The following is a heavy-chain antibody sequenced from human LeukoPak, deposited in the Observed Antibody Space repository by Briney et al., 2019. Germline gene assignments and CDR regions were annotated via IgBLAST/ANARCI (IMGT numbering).Heavy chain of an antibody. CDR2: INHRGST. CDR3: ARVEKGGSYWDGRFDY. Sequence: SETLSLTCAVSGGSISSSNWWSWVRQPPGKGLEWIGEINHRGSTYYNPSLKSRVTISVDTSRSQFSLKLSSVTAADTAVYYCARVEKGGSYWDGRFDYWGQGTLVTVSS. J-gene: IGHJ4*02. CDR1: GGSISSSNW. V-gene: IGHV4-4*02. D-gene: IGHD1-26*01.